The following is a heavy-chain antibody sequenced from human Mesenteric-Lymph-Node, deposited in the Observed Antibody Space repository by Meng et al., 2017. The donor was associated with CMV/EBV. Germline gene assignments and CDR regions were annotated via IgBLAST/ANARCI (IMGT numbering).Heavy chain of an antibody. CDR3: AREVQYCSSITCYGGYDP. CDR1: GYTFISYY. V-gene: IGHV1-18*04. Sequence: ASVKVSCKASGYTFISYYMYWVRQAPGQGLEWMGWINTYSGNTNYAQKLQGRVTMTTDTSMSTAYMELRSLISDDTAVYYCAREVQYCSSITCYGGYDPWGQGTLVTVSS. CDR2: INTYSGNT. J-gene: IGHJ5*02. D-gene: IGHD2-2*01.